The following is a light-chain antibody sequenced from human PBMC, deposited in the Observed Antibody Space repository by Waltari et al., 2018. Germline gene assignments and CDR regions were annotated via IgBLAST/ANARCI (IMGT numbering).Light chain of an antibody. CDR2: WAS. CDR3: QQYFDNPRT. V-gene: IGKV4-1*01. CDR1: ESVIYSSNNKNY. J-gene: IGKJ4*01. Sequence: IVMTQSPDSLAVPLGERATIHCTASESVIYSSNNKNYLAWYQQQPGHPPKLLIDWASTRESGVPDRCSGSGSGTDFTLTINSLQAEDVAVYYCQQYFDNPRTFGGGTKVEIK.